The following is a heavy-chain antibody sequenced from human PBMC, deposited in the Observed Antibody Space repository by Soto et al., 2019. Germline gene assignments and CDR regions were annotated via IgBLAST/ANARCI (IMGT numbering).Heavy chain of an antibody. CDR3: AKLAPSCGSSWYGCQGNWFDP. CDR1: GFTFSSYA. J-gene: IGHJ5*02. D-gene: IGHD6-13*01. CDR2: ISGSGGST. Sequence: PGGSLRLSCAASGFTFSSYAMSWVRQAPGKGLEWVSAISGSGGSTYYADSVKGRFTISRDNSKNTLYLQMNSLRAEDTAVYYCAKLAPSCGSSWYGCQGNWFDPWGQGTLVTVSS. V-gene: IGHV3-23*01.